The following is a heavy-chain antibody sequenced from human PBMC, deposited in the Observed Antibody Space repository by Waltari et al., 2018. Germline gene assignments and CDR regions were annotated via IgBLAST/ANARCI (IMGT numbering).Heavy chain of an antibody. Sequence: QVHLVQSGAEVTQPGASVQVSCQAYGYTFTGYDTNWVRQATGQGLEWMGWMDPKIENTGYAQKFQGKVTITRDTSISTAYMELSSLRSEDTAVYYCARASWDHGSGSYSLDYWGPGTLVTVSS. CDR1: GYTFTGYD. CDR2: MDPKIENT. J-gene: IGHJ4*02. D-gene: IGHD3-10*01. CDR3: ARASWDHGSGSYSLDY. V-gene: IGHV1-8*03.